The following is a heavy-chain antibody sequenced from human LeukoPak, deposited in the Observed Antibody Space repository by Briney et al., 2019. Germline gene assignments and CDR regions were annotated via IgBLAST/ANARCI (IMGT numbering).Heavy chain of an antibody. CDR1: GFTLSDYY. V-gene: IGHV3-11*05. Sequence: GGSLRLSCEASGFTLSDYYMSWIRQAPGKGLELVSFISTTGSYTYLADSVKGRFTVSRDNAKSSLYLQMNSLRAEDTAVYYCARGHYGLDVWGQGSTVTVSS. CDR3: ARGHYGLDV. J-gene: IGHJ6*02. CDR2: ISTTGSYT.